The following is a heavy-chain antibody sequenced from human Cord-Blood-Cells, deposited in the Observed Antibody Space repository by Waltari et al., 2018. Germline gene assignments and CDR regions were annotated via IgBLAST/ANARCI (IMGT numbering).Heavy chain of an antibody. CDR1: GYTLTSQG. CDR3: ARTDSSSSGFYYYGMDV. J-gene: IGHJ6*02. V-gene: IGHV1-18*01. Sequence: QVQLVQSGAAVKKPGASVTVSCKASGYTLTSQGISWVRQAPGQGLEWMGWISAYNGNTNYAQKLQGRVTMTTDTSTSTAYMELRSLRSDDTAVYYCARTDSSSSGFYYYGMDVWGQGTTVTVSS. D-gene: IGHD6-6*01. CDR2: ISAYNGNT.